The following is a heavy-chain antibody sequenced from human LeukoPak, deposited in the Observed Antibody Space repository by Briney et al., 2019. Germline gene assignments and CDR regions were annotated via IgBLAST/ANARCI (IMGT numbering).Heavy chain of an antibody. J-gene: IGHJ6*02. D-gene: IGHD3-10*01. V-gene: IGHV3-48*01. CDR1: GFTFSSYS. CDR3: ARDRDGFGELLPYYYYYGMDV. Sequence: GGSLRLSCAASGFTFSSYSMNWVRRAPGKGLEGGSYISSSSSTIYYADSVKGRFTISRDNAKNSLYLQMNSLRAEDTAVYYCARDRDGFGELLPYYYYYGMDVWGQGTTVTVSS. CDR2: ISSSSSTI.